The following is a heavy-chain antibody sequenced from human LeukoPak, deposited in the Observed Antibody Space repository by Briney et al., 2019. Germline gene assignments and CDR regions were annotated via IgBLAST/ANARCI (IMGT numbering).Heavy chain of an antibody. CDR2: IYPGDSDT. CDR3: GRGGYYSGGIFYYYFDY. V-gene: IGHV5-51*01. CDR1: GYRFTSYW. Sequence: PGESLKISCKGSGYRFTSYWIGWVRQMPGKGLEWMGIIYPGDSDTRYSPSFRGQVTISADKSISTAYLQWSSLKASDTAMYYSGRGGYYSGGIFYYYFDYWGQGTLVTVSS. J-gene: IGHJ4*02. D-gene: IGHD2-15*01.